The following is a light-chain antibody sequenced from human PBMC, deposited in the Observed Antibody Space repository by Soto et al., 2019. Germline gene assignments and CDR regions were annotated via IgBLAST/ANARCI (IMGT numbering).Light chain of an antibody. CDR2: AAS. V-gene: IGKV1-39*01. J-gene: IGKJ4*01. CDR3: QQSYGAPLP. CDR1: QSISNY. Sequence: DMEMTQSPSSLSASVGDRVTITCRASQSISNYLNWYQHKPGKVPKLLIYAASSLQSGVPTRFSGSESGTDFNLTINSLQPEDFATYYFQQSYGAPLPFGVGTKIAIK.